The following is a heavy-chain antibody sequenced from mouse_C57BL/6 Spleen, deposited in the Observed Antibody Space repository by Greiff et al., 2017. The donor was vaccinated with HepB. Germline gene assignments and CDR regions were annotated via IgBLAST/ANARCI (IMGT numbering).Heavy chain of an antibody. Sequence: EVKVVESGEGLVKPGGSLKLSCAASGFTFSSYAMSWVRQTPEKRLEWVAYISSGGDYIYYADTVKGRFTISRDNARNTLYLQMSSLKSEDTAMYYCTRVTTVERGYYFDYWGQGTTLTVSS. CDR2: ISSGGDYI. D-gene: IGHD1-1*01. V-gene: IGHV5-9-1*02. J-gene: IGHJ2*01. CDR3: TRVTTVERGYYFDY. CDR1: GFTFSSYA.